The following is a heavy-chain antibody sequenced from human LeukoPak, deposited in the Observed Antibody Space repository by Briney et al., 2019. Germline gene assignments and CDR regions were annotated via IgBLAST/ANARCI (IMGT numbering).Heavy chain of an antibody. CDR2: IYAGGST. Sequence: GGSLRLSCAASGFSVSNNYISWVRQPPGKGLEWISVIYAGGSTFYTDSVKGRFTTSRDNSKNTVYLQMDRLTPEDTAVYYCARDPSGASVWGRGTTVTVSS. V-gene: IGHV3-53*01. J-gene: IGHJ6*04. D-gene: IGHD3-10*01. CDR1: GFSVSNNY. CDR3: ARDPSGASV.